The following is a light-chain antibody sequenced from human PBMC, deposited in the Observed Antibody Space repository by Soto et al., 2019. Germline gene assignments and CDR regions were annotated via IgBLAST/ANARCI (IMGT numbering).Light chain of an antibody. CDR2: EVS. CDR3: SSFTTRNPWV. V-gene: IGLV2-14*01. J-gene: IGLJ3*02. CDR1: SNDVGGYDF. Sequence: QYALTQPASVSGSPGQSITISCTGTSNDVGGYDFVSWCQHHPGKAPKVILYEVSNRPSGVPNRFSGSKSGNTASLTISGLQAEAEGDYYCSSFTTRNPWVFGGGTKLTVL.